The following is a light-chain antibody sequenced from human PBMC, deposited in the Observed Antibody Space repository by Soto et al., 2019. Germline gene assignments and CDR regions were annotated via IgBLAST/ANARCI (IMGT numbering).Light chain of an antibody. J-gene: IGKJ5*01. CDR1: QSVSSSY. Sequence: IVMTQSPATLSVSPGERATLSCRASQSVSSSYLAWYQQKPGQAPRLLIYGASSRATGIPDRFSGSGSGTDFTLTISSLESEDFAVYYCQQRSNFITFGQGTRLEIK. CDR3: QQRSNFIT. V-gene: IGKV3D-20*02. CDR2: GAS.